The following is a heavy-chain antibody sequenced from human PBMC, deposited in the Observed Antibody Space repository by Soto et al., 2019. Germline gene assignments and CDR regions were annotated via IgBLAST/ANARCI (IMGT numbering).Heavy chain of an antibody. CDR1: GFTVSSNY. CDR3: ARDVPDIVVVPAATPYYYYYYMDV. V-gene: IGHV3-66*01. D-gene: IGHD2-2*01. Sequence: GGSLRLSCAASGFTVSSNYMIWVRQAPGKGLEWVSVIYSGGSTYYADSVKGRFTISRDNSKNTLYLQMNILRAEDTAVYYCARDVPDIVVVPAATPYYYYYYMDVWGKGTTVTVSS. J-gene: IGHJ6*03. CDR2: IYSGGST.